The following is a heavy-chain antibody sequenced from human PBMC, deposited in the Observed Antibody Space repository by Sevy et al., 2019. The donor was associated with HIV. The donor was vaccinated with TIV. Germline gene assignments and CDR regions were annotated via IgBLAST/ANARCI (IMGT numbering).Heavy chain of an antibody. V-gene: IGHV3-53*01. J-gene: IGHJ3*02. CDR3: ARSMITFGGVIVI. Sequence: GGSLRLSCAASGFTVSSNYMSWVRQAPGKGLEWVSVIYSGGSTYSENSVKGRFTISRDNSKNTLYLQMNSLRAEDTAVYYCARSMITFGGVIVIWGQGTMVTVSS. CDR1: GFTVSSNY. CDR2: IYSGGST. D-gene: IGHD3-16*02.